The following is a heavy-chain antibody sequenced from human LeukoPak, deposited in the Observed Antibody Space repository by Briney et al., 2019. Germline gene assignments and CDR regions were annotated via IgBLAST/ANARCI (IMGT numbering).Heavy chain of an antibody. CDR2: IIPIFGTA. V-gene: IGHV1-69*05. Sequence: GASVKVSCKASGGTFSSYAISWVRQAPGQGLEWMGGIIPIFGTANYAQKFQGRVTMTTDTSTSTAYMELRSLRSDDTAVYYCARNYYDSSGYYPYWGQGTLVTVSS. D-gene: IGHD3-22*01. J-gene: IGHJ4*02. CDR3: ARNYYDSSGYYPY. CDR1: GGTFSSYA.